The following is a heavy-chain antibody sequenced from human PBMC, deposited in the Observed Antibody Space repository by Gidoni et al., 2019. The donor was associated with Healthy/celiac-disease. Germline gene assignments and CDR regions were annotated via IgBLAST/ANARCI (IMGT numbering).Heavy chain of an antibody. CDR1: GGSISSGGSY. Sequence: QVQLQESGPGLVKPSQTLSLTCPVSGGSISSGGSYWSWIRQHPGKGLEWIGDIYYSGSTYYNPSLKSRVTISVDTSKNQFSLKLSAVTAADTAVYYCEVATTQYYFDYWGQGTLVTVSS. J-gene: IGHJ4*02. D-gene: IGHD5-12*01. V-gene: IGHV4-31*03. CDR3: EVATTQYYFDY. CDR2: IYYSGST.